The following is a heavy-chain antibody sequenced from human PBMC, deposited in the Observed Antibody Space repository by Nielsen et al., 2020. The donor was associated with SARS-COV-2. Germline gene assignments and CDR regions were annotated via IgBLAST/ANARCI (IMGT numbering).Heavy chain of an antibody. Sequence: GESLKISCVASGFTFNNFAMHWVRQAPGKGLEWVAFISYDGSNQYYADSVKGRFTISRDNSKNTLYLQMNSLRAEDTAVYYCAKDTSSGSYYYYGMDVWGQGTTVTVSS. J-gene: IGHJ6*02. D-gene: IGHD3-22*01. CDR3: AKDTSSGSYYYYGMDV. V-gene: IGHV3-30-3*01. CDR1: GFTFNNFA. CDR2: ISYDGSNQ.